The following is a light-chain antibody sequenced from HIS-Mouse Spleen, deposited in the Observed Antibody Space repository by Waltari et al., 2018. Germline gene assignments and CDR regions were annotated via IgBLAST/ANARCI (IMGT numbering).Light chain of an antibody. CDR2: EDS. CDR1: ALPKKY. Sequence: SYELTQPPSVSVSPGQTARITCSVDALPKKYAYGYQQKSGQAPVLVIYEDSKRPSGIPERFSGSSSGTMATLTISGAQVEDEADYYCYSTDSSGNHRVFGGGTKLTVL. CDR3: YSTDSSGNHRV. V-gene: IGLV3-10*01. J-gene: IGLJ2*01.